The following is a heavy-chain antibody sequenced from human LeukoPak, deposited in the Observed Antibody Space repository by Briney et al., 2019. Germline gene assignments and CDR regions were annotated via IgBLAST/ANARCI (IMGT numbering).Heavy chain of an antibody. Sequence: SETLSLTCTVSGGSISSYYWSWIRQPPGKGLEWIGYIYYSGSTNYNPSLKSRVTISVETSKSEFSLKLRSVTAADTAVYYCARVTGYRIEDYFDYWGQGTLVTVSS. CDR3: ARVTGYRIEDYFDY. V-gene: IGHV4-59*01. D-gene: IGHD6-13*01. J-gene: IGHJ4*02. CDR1: GGSISSYY. CDR2: IYYSGST.